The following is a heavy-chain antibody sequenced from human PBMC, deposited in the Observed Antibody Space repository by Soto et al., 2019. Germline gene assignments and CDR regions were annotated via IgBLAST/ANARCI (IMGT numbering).Heavy chain of an antibody. Sequence: EVHLLESGGGLVRPGGSLRLSCAASGFTFSSYAMTWVRQAPGKGLEWVSGVSGTGGSAYYADSVKGRFTIPRDKSTNKLNLHMNCLKAEDLAVYYCATGSAYSDYGHEYWGHEALVTVSS. J-gene: IGHJ4*01. V-gene: IGHV3-23*01. CDR1: GFTFSSYA. CDR2: VSGTGGSA. CDR3: ATGSAYSDYGHEY. D-gene: IGHD4-17*01.